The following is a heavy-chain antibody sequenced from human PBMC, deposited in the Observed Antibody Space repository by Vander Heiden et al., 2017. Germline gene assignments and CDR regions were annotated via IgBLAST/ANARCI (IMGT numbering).Heavy chain of an antibody. D-gene: IGHD1-26*01. J-gene: IGHJ4*02. Sequence: EVQLLESGGGLVQPGGSLRLSCSASGFTFSSYAMSWVRQAPGKGLEWVSAISGSGGSTYDADSVKGRFTISRDNAKNTLYMQMKRMRAEDTAVYYVANAVGWGSIDYWSQGTMVTVYS. CDR2: ISGSGGST. CDR3: ANAVGWGSIDY. V-gene: IGHV3-23*01. CDR1: GFTFSSYA.